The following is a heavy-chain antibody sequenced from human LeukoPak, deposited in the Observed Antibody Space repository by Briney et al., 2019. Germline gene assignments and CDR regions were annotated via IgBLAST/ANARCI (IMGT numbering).Heavy chain of an antibody. CDR2: ISGSGGST. D-gene: IGHD2-8*01. Sequence: PGGSLRLSCAASGFTFSSYAMSWVRQAPGKGLEWVSAISGSGGSTFYAESVKGRFTISRDNSKNTLYLQMNSLRAEGTALYYCAKPGRGGLYGGGFQHWGQGTLVTVSS. CDR3: AKPGRGGLYGGGFQH. J-gene: IGHJ1*01. V-gene: IGHV3-23*01. CDR1: GFTFSSYA.